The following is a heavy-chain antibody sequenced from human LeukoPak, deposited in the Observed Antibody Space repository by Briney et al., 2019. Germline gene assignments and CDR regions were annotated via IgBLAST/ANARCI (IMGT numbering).Heavy chain of an antibody. CDR3: ARLYYYGSGSPPY. CDR1: GFTFSSYA. CDR2: IYSGGTTT. D-gene: IGHD3-10*01. J-gene: IGHJ4*02. Sequence: GGSLRLSCAASGFTFSSYAMSWVRQAPGKGLEWVSVIYSGGTTTYYADSVKGRFTISRDNSQNTLYLQMSGLRAGDTAVYYCARLYYYGSGSPPYWGQGTLVTVSS. V-gene: IGHV3-23*03.